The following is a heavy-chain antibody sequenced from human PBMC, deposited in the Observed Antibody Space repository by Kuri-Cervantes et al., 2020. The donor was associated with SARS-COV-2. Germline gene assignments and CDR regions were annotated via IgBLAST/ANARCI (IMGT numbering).Heavy chain of an antibody. D-gene: IGHD3-22*01. J-gene: IGHJ4*02. CDR1: EFTVSSNY. CDR3: VRAHDGRVYFLTPAPYYFDF. V-gene: IGHV3-53*01. Sequence: GESLKIPCAASEFTVSSNYMSWVRQAPGKGLEWVSVIYSCGSKSYADSVKGRFTISRDNSRNTLALQMNSLRAEHTAVYYCVRAHDGRVYFLTPAPYYFDFWGQGTLVTVSS. CDR2: IYSCGSK.